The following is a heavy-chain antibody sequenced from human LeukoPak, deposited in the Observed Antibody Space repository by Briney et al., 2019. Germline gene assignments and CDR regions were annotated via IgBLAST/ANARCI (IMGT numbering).Heavy chain of an antibody. CDR1: GYTFTGYY. CDR3: ATAQSDRYCSSTSCYTVDAFDI. V-gene: IGHV1-24*01. J-gene: IGHJ3*02. D-gene: IGHD2-2*02. CDR2: FDPEDGET. Sequence: ASVKVSCKASGYTFTGYYMHWVRQAPGKGLEWMGGFDPEDGETIYAQKFQGRVTMTEDTSTDTACMELSSLRSEDTAVYYCATAQSDRYCSSTSCYTVDAFDIWGQGTMVTVSS.